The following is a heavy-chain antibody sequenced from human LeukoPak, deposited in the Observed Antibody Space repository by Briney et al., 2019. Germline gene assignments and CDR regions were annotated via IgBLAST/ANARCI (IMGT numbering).Heavy chain of an antibody. J-gene: IGHJ4*02. D-gene: IGHD4-17*01. CDR1: GFTFSSYW. CDR3: ARDILRDYGDSLDY. CDR2: IKTDWSSI. Sequence: GGSLRLSCAASGFTFSSYWMHWVRQAPGKGLVWVSRIKTDWSSITYADSVKGRFTISRDNAKNTLFLQMNSLRAEDTAVYYCARDILRDYGDSLDYWGQGTLVTVSS. V-gene: IGHV3-74*01.